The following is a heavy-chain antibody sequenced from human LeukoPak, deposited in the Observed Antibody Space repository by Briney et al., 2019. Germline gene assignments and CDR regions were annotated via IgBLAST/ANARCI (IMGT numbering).Heavy chain of an antibody. Sequence: SVKVSCKASGGTFSSYAISWVRQAPGQGLEWMGGIIPIFGTANYAQKFQGRVTITADESTRAAYMELSSLRSEDTAVYYCARDLDYGFDYWGQGTLVTVSS. CDR3: ARDLDYGFDY. CDR2: IIPIFGTA. J-gene: IGHJ4*02. D-gene: IGHD4-17*01. CDR1: GGTFSSYA. V-gene: IGHV1-69*13.